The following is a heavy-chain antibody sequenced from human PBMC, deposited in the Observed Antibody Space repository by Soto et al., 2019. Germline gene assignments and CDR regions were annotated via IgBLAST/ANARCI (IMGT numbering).Heavy chain of an antibody. CDR1: GYTFTSYA. J-gene: IGHJ4*02. CDR2: INAGNGNT. V-gene: IGHV1-3*01. D-gene: IGHD3-22*01. CDR3: ARSPYSSGYYYALDE. Sequence: ASVKVSCKASGYTFTSYAMHWVRQAPGQRLEWMGWINAGNGNTKYSQKFQGRVTITRDTSASTAYMELSSLRSEDTAVYYCARSPYSSGYYYALDEWGQGIQVTVAS.